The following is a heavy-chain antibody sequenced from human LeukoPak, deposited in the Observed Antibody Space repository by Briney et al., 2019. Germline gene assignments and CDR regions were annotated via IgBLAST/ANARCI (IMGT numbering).Heavy chain of an antibody. V-gene: IGHV4-38-2*02. CDR1: GYSISSGYY. J-gene: IGHJ5*02. CDR3: ARDVEYYYDSSGYTS. Sequence: SETLSLTCTVSGYSISSGYYWGWIRQPPGKGLEWIGSIYHSGSTYYNPSLKSRVTISVDTSKNQFSLKLSSVTAADTAVYYCARDVEYYYDSSGYTSWGQGTLVTVSS. D-gene: IGHD3-22*01. CDR2: IYHSGST.